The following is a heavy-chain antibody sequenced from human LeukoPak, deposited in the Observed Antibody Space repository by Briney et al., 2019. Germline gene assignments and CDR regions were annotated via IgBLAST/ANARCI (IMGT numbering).Heavy chain of an antibody. CDR3: ARGRVGFDP. CDR1: GGSFSGYY. CDR2: INHSGST. J-gene: IGHJ5*02. V-gene: IGHV4-34*01. Sequence: SETLSLTCAVYGGSFSGYYWSWIRQPSGKGLEWIGEINHSGSTNYNPSLKSRVTISVDTSKNQFSLKLSSVTAADTAVYYCARGRVGFDPWGQGTLVTVSS.